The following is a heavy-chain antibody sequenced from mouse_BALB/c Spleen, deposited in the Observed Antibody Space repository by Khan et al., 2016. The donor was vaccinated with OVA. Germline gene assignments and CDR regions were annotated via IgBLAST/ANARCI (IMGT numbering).Heavy chain of an antibody. CDR3: TRSYDSYYFDY. V-gene: IGHV1-5*01. CDR2: IYPGNSDN. Sequence: EVQLVESGTVLARPGASVKMSCKVSGYSFARYWMHWVKQRPGQGLEWIGAIYPGNSDNRYNQKFKGKAKLPVVTSASTAYMELSSLTNEDSAVYYCTRSYDSYYFDYGGQGTTLTVSS. J-gene: IGHJ2*01. D-gene: IGHD2-4*01. CDR1: GYSFARYW.